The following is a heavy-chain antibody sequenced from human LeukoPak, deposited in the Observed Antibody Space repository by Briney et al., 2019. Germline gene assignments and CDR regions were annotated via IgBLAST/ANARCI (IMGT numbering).Heavy chain of an antibody. CDR1: GFTFSSYN. CDR3: ARDWVGYDFWSGTHTMQAFDI. D-gene: IGHD3-3*01. Sequence: GGSLRLSCAASGFTFSSYNMNWVRQAPGKGLEWVSSISSSSSYIYYADSVKGRFTISRDNAKNSLYLQMNSLRAEDTAVYYCARDWVGYDFWSGTHTMQAFDIWGQGTMVTVSS. V-gene: IGHV3-21*01. J-gene: IGHJ3*02. CDR2: ISSSSSYI.